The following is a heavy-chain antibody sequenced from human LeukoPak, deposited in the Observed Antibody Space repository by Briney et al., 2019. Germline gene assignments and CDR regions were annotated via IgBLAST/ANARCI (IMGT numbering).Heavy chain of an antibody. Sequence: SETLSLTCTVSGYSISSGYYWGWIRQPPGKGLEWIGSIYHSGSTYYNPSLKSRVTISVDTSKNQFSLKLSSVTAADTAVYYCARVGYSYGIDYWGQETLVTVSS. J-gene: IGHJ4*02. CDR3: ARVGYSYGIDY. CDR1: GYSISSGYY. D-gene: IGHD5-18*01. CDR2: IYHSGST. V-gene: IGHV4-38-2*02.